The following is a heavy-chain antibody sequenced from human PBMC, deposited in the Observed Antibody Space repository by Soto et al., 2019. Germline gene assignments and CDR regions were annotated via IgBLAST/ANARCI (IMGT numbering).Heavy chain of an antibody. V-gene: IGHV3-66*01. CDR1: GFTVSSNY. D-gene: IGHD1-26*01. Sequence: EVQLVESGGDLVQPGGSLRLSCAASGFTVSSNYMSWVRQAPGRGLEWISIIYSAGNTYYADSVKGRFPISRDNSKNTLYLQMNSLGAEDTAVYYCARDFVVGGPTINYSSGMDVWGQGTTVTVSS. J-gene: IGHJ6*02. CDR2: IYSAGNT. CDR3: ARDFVVGGPTINYSSGMDV.